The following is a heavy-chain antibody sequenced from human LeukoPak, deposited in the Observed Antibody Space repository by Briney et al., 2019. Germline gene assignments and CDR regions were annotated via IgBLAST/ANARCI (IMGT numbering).Heavy chain of an antibody. CDR1: GFTFSIYA. D-gene: IGHD6-19*01. V-gene: IGHV3-23*01. Sequence: GGSLRLTCAASGFTFSIYAMSWVRQAPGKGLEWVSVTNSNGGTAHYAGSVRGRFIISRDNSKNIVSLQMKSLRADDTATYFCVRDRGSGWYYMDLWGRGTLVTVSS. CDR3: VRDRGSGWYYMDL. CDR2: TNSNGGTA. J-gene: IGHJ4*02.